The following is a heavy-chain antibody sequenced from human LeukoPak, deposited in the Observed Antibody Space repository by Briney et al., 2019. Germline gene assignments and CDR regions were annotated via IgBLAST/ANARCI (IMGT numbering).Heavy chain of an antibody. D-gene: IGHD1-26*01. CDR3: APGVGATIDY. CDR1: GFTFSSYS. CDR2: ISSSSSYI. V-gene: IGHV3-21*01. J-gene: IGHJ4*02. Sequence: GGSLRLSCAASGFTFSSYSMNWVRQAPGKGLEWVSSISSSSSYIYYADSVKGRFTISRDNAKNSLYLQMNSPRAEDTAVYYCAPGVGATIDYWGQGTLVTVSS.